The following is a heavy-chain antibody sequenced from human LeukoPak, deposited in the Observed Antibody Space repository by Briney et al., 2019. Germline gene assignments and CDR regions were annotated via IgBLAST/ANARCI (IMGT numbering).Heavy chain of an antibody. CDR1: GYSISSGYY. Sequence: SETLSLTCTVSGYSISSGYYWGWIRQPPGKGLEWIGYIYYSGSTNYNPSLKSRVTISVDTSKNQFSLKLSSVTAADTAVYYCARVPPIAAAGTDGWFDPWGQGTLVTVSS. J-gene: IGHJ5*02. CDR2: IYYSGST. D-gene: IGHD6-13*01. CDR3: ARVPPIAAAGTDGWFDP. V-gene: IGHV4-61*01.